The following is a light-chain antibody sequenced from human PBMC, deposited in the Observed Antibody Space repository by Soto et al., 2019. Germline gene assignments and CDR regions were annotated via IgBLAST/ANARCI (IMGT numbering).Light chain of an antibody. CDR1: SSDVGGYNY. CDR2: DVS. V-gene: IGLV2-14*01. J-gene: IGLJ2*01. CDR3: SSYTSSSTSG. Sequence: QLVLTQPASVSGSPGQSITISCTGTSSDVGGYNYVSWYQQHPGKAPKLMIYDVSNRPSGVSNRFSGSKSGNTASLTISGLQAEDEADYYCSSYTSSSTSGFGGGTKLTVL.